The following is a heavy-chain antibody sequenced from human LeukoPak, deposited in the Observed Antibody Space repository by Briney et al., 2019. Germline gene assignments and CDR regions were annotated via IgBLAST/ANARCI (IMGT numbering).Heavy chain of an antibody. Sequence: SETLSLTCTVSGGSISSGSYYWSWIRQPPGKGLEWIGYIFYSGSTNYNSSLKSRVTISVDTSKNKFSLQVTSVTATDAAVYYCARHPSALYAFDIWGQGTMVTVSS. D-gene: IGHD3-3*01. CDR2: IFYSGST. V-gene: IGHV4-61*01. CDR3: ARHPSALYAFDI. J-gene: IGHJ3*02. CDR1: GGSISSGSYY.